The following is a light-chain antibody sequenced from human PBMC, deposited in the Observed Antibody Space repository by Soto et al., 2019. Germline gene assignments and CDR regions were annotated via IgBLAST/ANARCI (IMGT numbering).Light chain of an antibody. V-gene: IGKV3-11*01. CDR3: QQRNNWPPVT. CDR2: DVS. CDR1: QSVTSS. J-gene: IGKJ4*01. Sequence: EIVLTQSPATLSLSPGDRATLSCRASQSVTSSLAWFQQKPGQAPRLLIYDVSRRATAIPARFSGSGSGTDFTLTISSLEPEDFAVYYCQQRNNWPPVTFGGGTKVEIK.